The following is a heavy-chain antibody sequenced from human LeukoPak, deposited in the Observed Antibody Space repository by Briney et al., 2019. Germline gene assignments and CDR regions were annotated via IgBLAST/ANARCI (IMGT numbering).Heavy chain of an antibody. D-gene: IGHD4-23*01. J-gene: IGHJ4*02. CDR1: GFSFNNYA. Sequence: GGSLRLSCAASGFSFNNYAISWVRQAPGKGLEWVSAISTTGGSTYYADSVKGRFTVSRDNSKNTLSLQMDSLRVEDTALYYCAKDWTTVVTPKGYYFDSWGQGTLVTVSS. CDR3: AKDWTTVVTPKGYYFDS. CDR2: ISTTGGST. V-gene: IGHV3-23*01.